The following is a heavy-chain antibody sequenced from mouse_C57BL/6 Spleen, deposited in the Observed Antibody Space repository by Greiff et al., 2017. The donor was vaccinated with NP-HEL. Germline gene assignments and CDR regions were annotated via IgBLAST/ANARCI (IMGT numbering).Heavy chain of an antibody. V-gene: IGHV1-18*01. CDR1: GYTFTDYN. CDR2: INPNNGGT. Sequence: VQLQQSGPELVKPGASVKIPCKASGYTFTDYNMDWVKQSHGKSLEWIGDINPNNGGTIYNQKFKGKATLTVDKSSSTAYMELRSLTSEDTAVYYCARTPYSNSYAMDYWGQGTSVTVSS. D-gene: IGHD2-5*01. CDR3: ARTPYSNSYAMDY. J-gene: IGHJ4*01.